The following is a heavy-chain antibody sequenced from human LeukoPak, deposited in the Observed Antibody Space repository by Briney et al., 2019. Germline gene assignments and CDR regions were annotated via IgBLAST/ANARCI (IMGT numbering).Heavy chain of an antibody. J-gene: IGHJ4*02. CDR1: GFTFSSYW. D-gene: IGHD4/OR15-4a*01. CDR2: IHSDEIRT. V-gene: IGHV3-74*01. CDR3: ARGIYGDPVAFDY. Sequence: PGGPLRLSCAASGFTFSSYWMHWVRQAPGRGLVWVSRIHSDEIRTNYADSVTGRFTISRDNAKNTVYLQMNSLRNEDTAVYYCARGIYGDPVAFDYWGQGTLVTVSS.